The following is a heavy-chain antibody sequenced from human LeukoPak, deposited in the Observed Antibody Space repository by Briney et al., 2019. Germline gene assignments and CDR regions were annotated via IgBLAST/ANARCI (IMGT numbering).Heavy chain of an antibody. CDR3: ARGVRGYSYG. CDR1: GGSFSGYY. CDR2: INHSGST. V-gene: IGHV4-34*01. J-gene: IGHJ4*02. Sequence: SETLSLTCAVYGGSFSGYYWSWSRQPPGKGLEWIGEINHSGSTNYNPSLKSRVTISVDTSKNQFSLKLSSVTAADTAVYYCARGVRGYSYGWGQGTLVTVSS. D-gene: IGHD5-18*01.